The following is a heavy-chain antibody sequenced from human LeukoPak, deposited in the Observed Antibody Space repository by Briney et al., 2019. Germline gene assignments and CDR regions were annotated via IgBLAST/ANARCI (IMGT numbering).Heavy chain of an antibody. D-gene: IGHD2/OR15-2a*01. CDR1: GGSISSSSYY. Sequence: PSETLSLTCTVSGGSISSSSYYWGWIRQPPGKGLEWIGSIYYSGSTYYNPSLKSRVTISVDTSKNQFSLKLSSVTAADTAVYYCARGFFLGRATDAFDIWGQGTMVTVSS. CDR2: IYYSGST. V-gene: IGHV4-39*07. J-gene: IGHJ3*02. CDR3: ARGFFLGRATDAFDI.